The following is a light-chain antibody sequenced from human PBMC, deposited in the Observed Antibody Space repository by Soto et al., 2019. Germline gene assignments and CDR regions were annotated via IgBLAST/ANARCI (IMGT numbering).Light chain of an antibody. CDR1: SSDVGGYDY. V-gene: IGLV2-11*01. CDR2: DVT. J-gene: IGLJ2*01. Sequence: QSALTQTRSVSGSPGQSVTISCTGTSSDVGGYDYVSWYQQHPDKVPELMIYDVTKRPSGVPDRFSGSKYGNTASLTISGLQAEEEADYYCCSHAGRYNFRVFGGWTKLTV. CDR3: CSHAGRYNFRV.